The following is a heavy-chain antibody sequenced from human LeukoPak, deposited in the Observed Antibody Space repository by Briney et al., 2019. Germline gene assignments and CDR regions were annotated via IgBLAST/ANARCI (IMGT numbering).Heavy chain of an antibody. Sequence: SVKVPCKASGGTFSSYTISWVRQAPGQGLEWMGRIIPILGIANYAQKFQGRVTITADKSTSTAYMELSSLRSEGTAVYYCARDRSRRDGDKRDYWGQGTLVTVSS. J-gene: IGHJ4*02. D-gene: IGHD5-24*01. CDR2: IIPILGIA. CDR1: GGTFSSYT. V-gene: IGHV1-69*04. CDR3: ARDRSRRDGDKRDY.